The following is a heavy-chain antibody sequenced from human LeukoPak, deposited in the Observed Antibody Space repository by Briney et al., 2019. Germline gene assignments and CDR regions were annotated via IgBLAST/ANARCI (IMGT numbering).Heavy chain of an antibody. CDR2: IYYSGST. Sequence: PSQTLSLTCTVSDGSISSGGYYWSWIRQHPGKGLEWIGYIYYSGSTYYNPSLKSRVTISVDTSKNQFSLNLSSVTAADTAVYYCARLIAAAGPGNYWGQGTLVTVSS. CDR3: ARLIAAAGPGNY. J-gene: IGHJ4*02. CDR1: DGSISSGGYY. D-gene: IGHD6-13*01. V-gene: IGHV4-31*03.